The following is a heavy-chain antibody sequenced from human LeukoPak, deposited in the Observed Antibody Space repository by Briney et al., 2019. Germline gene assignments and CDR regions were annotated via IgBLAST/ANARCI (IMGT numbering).Heavy chain of an antibody. CDR3: ARAHYAGGFDP. V-gene: IGHV3-48*03. J-gene: IGHJ5*02. D-gene: IGHD4-23*01. CDR2: ISSSGSTI. Sequence: PGGSLRLSCAASGFTFSSYEMNWVRQAPGKGLEWVSYISSSGSTIYYADSVKGRFTISRDNAKNSLYLQMNSLRAEDTAVYYCARAHYAGGFDPCGQGTLVTVSS. CDR1: GFTFSSYE.